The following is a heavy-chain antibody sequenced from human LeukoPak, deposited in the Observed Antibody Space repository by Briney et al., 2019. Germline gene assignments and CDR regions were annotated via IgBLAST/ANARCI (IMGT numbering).Heavy chain of an antibody. CDR1: GFTFSSYA. J-gene: IGHJ4*02. CDR2: ISGSGGST. D-gene: IGHD2-2*02. Sequence: GGSLRLSCAASGFTFSSYAMSWVRQAPGKGLEWVSAISGSGGSTYYADSVKGRFTISRDNSKNTLYLQMNSLGAEDTAVYYCAKDPVDIVVVPAAISFDYWGQGTLVTVSS. CDR3: AKDPVDIVVVPAAISFDY. V-gene: IGHV3-23*01.